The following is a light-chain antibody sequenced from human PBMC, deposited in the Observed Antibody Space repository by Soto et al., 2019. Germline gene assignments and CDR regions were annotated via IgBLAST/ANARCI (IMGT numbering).Light chain of an antibody. CDR3: CSHTTSGTLLV. J-gene: IGLJ3*02. V-gene: IGLV2-14*01. CDR2: DVT. Sequence: QSALTQPASVSGSPGQSITISCIGTSSDIGGYNYVSWYQQYPGKAPKLMVYDVTDRPSGVSSRFSGSKSGNTASLTISGLQAEDEADYYCCSHTTSGTLLVFGGGTKLTVL. CDR1: SSDIGGYNY.